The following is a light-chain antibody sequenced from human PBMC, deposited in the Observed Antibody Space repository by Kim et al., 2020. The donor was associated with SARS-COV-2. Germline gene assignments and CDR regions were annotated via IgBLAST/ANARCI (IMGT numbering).Light chain of an antibody. V-gene: IGLV4-69*01. Sequence: AAVKLTCTLSSGHSSYAIEWHQQQPEKGPRYLMKLNSDGSHSKGDGIPDRFSGSSSGAERYLTISSLQSEDEADYYCQTWGTGIRVFGGGTKLTVL. J-gene: IGLJ3*02. CDR2: LNSDGSH. CDR3: QTWGTGIRV. CDR1: SGHSSYA.